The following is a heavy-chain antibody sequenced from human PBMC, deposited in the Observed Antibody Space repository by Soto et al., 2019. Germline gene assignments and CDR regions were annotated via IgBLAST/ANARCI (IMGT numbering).Heavy chain of an antibody. J-gene: IGHJ6*02. CDR3: ARGEEWLRYDYYYGMDV. D-gene: IGHD5-12*01. CDR2: IWYDGSNK. CDR1: GFTFSSYG. Sequence: GGSLRLSCAASGFTFSSYGMHWVRQAPGKGLEWVAVIWYDGSNKYYADSVKGRFTISRDNSKNTLYLQMNSLRAEDTAVYYCARGEEWLRYDYYYGMDVWGQGTTVTVSS. V-gene: IGHV3-33*01.